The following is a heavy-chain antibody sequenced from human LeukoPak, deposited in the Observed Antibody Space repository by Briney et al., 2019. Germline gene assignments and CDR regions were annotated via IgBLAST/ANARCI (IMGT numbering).Heavy chain of an antibody. D-gene: IGHD2-15*01. J-gene: IGHJ4*02. CDR3: AREMGRGGYYYDY. V-gene: IGHV3-53*01. CDR2: IYSGGST. Sequence: GGSLRLSCAASGFTVSSNYMSWVRQTPGKGLEWVSVIYSGGSTYYADSVKGRFTISRDNSKNTLFLQMNSLRAEDTAVYYCAREMGRGGYYYDYGGQETLVTVSS. CDR1: GFTVSSNY.